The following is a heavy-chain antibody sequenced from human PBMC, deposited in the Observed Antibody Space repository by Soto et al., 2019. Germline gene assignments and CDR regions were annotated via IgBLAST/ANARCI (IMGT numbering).Heavy chain of an antibody. V-gene: IGHV3-23*01. Sequence: EVQLLESGGAMLNPRGSLKLSCEASGFSFGTKVMNWVGQPPGKGREWVSGISGSGGRVYSADSVKGRFTISRENSRNTLYLQMNSLRAEDTAIYYCAMTRLYDTGTNDYHRDALDIWGQGTQVTVSS. J-gene: IGHJ3*02. CDR1: GFSFGTKV. CDR3: AMTRLYDTGTNDYHRDALDI. D-gene: IGHD3-22*01. CDR2: ISGSGGRV.